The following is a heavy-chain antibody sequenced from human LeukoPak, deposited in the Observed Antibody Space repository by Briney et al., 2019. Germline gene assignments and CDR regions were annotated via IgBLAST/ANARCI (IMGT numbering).Heavy chain of an antibody. CDR2: ISVSDDST. CDR1: GFTSSDYT. V-gene: IGHV3-23*01. J-gene: IGHJ4*02. CDR3: ARDKDHGDSRGWDFFDY. Sequence: GGSLRLSCAASGFTSSDYTMNWVRQAPGKGLEWVSGISVSDDSTYYADSVKGRFTISRDNSKNTLYLQMNILRAEDSAIYYCARDKDHGDSRGWDFFDYWGLGTLVTVSS. D-gene: IGHD6-19*01.